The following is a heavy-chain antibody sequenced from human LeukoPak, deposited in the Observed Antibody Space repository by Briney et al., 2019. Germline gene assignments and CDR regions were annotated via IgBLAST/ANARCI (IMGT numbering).Heavy chain of an antibody. CDR2: ISSSSSYI. J-gene: IGHJ4*02. CDR3: ARDKRGSGSYVFY. Sequence: PGGSLRLSCAASGFTFSSYSMNWVRQAPGKGLEWVSSISSSSSYIYYADSVKGRFTISRDNSKNTLYLQMNSLRAEDTAVYYCARDKRGSGSYVFYWGQGTLVTVSS. D-gene: IGHD1-26*01. V-gene: IGHV3-21*01. CDR1: GFTFSSYS.